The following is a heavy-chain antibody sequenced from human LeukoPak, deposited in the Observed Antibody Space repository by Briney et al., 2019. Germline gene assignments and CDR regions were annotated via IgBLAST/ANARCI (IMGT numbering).Heavy chain of an antibody. Sequence: ASVKVSCKASVYTFTSYDINWVRQATGQGLVWMGWMNPNSGNTGYAQKFQGRVTMTRNTSISTAYMELSSLRSEDTAVYYCARGDSSWWNYYYYYGMDVWGQGTTVTVSS. CDR1: VYTFTSYD. CDR2: MNPNSGNT. J-gene: IGHJ6*02. D-gene: IGHD6-13*01. V-gene: IGHV1-8*01. CDR3: ARGDSSWWNYYYYYGMDV.